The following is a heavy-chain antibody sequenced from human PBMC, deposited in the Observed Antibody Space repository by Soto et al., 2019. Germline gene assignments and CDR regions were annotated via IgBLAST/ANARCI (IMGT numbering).Heavy chain of an antibody. CDR1: GFTFSNYG. D-gene: IGHD3-22*01. CDR3: ARANYYIDARGPNCIEP. CDR2: IWYDGSNK. V-gene: IGHV3-33*01. J-gene: IGHJ5*02. Sequence: QVQLVQSGGGVVQPGRSLRLSCAASGFTFSNYGMHWVRQAPGKGLEWVAVIWYDGSNKYYADSVKGRFTISRDNSKNTLYLQTNSLSVEDTAVYYCARANYYIDARGPNCIEPWGQGTLVTVSS.